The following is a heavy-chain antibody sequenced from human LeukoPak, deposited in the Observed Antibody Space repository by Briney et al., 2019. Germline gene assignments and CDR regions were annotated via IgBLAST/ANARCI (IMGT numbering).Heavy chain of an antibody. Sequence: SETLSLTCTVSGGSISSSSYYWAWIRQPPGKGLEWIGSIYYSGSTYYNPSLRSRVTISVDTSKNQFSLKLSSVTAADTAVYYCARDRGKAPRLHRAFDIWGQGTMVTVSS. D-gene: IGHD1-14*01. J-gene: IGHJ3*02. CDR1: GGSISSSSYY. CDR2: IYYSGST. V-gene: IGHV4-39*07. CDR3: ARDRGKAPRLHRAFDI.